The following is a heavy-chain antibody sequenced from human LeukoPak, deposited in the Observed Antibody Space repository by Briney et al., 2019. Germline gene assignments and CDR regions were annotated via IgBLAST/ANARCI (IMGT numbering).Heavy chain of an antibody. Sequence: GGSLRLSCAASGFTFSSYAMSWVRQAPGKGLEWVSAISGSGGSTYYADSVKGRFTISRDNSKNTLYLQMNSLRAEDTAVYYCAKGNRVAAAGYYYYGMDVWGQGTTVTVSS. J-gene: IGHJ6*02. V-gene: IGHV3-23*01. D-gene: IGHD6-13*01. CDR1: GFTFSSYA. CDR3: AKGNRVAAAGYYYYGMDV. CDR2: ISGSGGST.